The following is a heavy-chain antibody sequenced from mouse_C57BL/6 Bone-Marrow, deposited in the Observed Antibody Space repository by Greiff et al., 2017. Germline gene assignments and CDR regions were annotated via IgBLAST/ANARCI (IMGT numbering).Heavy chain of an antibody. CDR2: IYPGGGNT. Sequence: QVQLQQSGAELVRPGASVKLSCKASGYTFPSYCMNWVKQRPGQGLEWIGKIYPGGGNTYYNEKFKGKATLTAETSSSTAYMQLSSLTSEHSAVFFCARAYYAMDYWGQGTSVTVSS. CDR3: ARAYYAMDY. J-gene: IGHJ4*01. CDR1: GYTFPSYC. V-gene: IGHV1-76*01.